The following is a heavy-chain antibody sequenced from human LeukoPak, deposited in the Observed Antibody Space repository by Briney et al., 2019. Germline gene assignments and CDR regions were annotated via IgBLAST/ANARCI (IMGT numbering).Heavy chain of an antibody. CDR1: GGSISSYY. Sequence: SETLSLTCSVHGGSISSYYWSWIRRPAGKGLECIGRIYTSGSTNYNASLKSRVTMSVDTSKNQFSLKLSSVTAADAAVYYCARRYCSSTSCNFDWYFDLWGRGTLVTVSS. V-gene: IGHV4-4*07. J-gene: IGHJ2*01. D-gene: IGHD2-2*01. CDR2: IYTSGST. CDR3: ARRYCSSTSCNFDWYFDL.